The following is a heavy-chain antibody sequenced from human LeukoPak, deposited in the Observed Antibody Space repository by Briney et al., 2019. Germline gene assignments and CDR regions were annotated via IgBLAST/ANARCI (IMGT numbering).Heavy chain of an antibody. V-gene: IGHV3-23*01. Sequence: GGSLRLSCAASGFTFSSYAMSWVRQAPGKGLEWVSAISGSGGSTYYADSVKGRFTISRDNSKNTLYLQMNSLRAEDTAVYYCARDRGYSYGVDYWGQGTLVTVSS. CDR3: ARDRGYSYGVDY. J-gene: IGHJ4*02. CDR1: GFTFSSYA. D-gene: IGHD5-18*01. CDR2: ISGSGGST.